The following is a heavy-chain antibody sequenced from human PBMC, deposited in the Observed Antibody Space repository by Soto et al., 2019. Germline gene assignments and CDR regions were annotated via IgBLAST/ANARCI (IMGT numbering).Heavy chain of an antibody. CDR3: ASRYSSGPVSMDV. Sequence: PGESLNSSCKGSGYSFTSYWISWVRQMPGKGLEWMGRIDPSDSYTNYSPSFQGHVTISADKSISTAYLQWSSLKASDTAMYYCASRYSSGPVSMDVWGQGTTVTVSS. J-gene: IGHJ6*02. D-gene: IGHD6-19*01. V-gene: IGHV5-10-1*01. CDR2: IDPSDSYT. CDR1: GYSFTSYW.